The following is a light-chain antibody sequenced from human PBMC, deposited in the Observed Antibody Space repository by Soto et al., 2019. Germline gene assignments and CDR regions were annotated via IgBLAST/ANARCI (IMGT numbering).Light chain of an antibody. V-gene: IGKV3-20*01. J-gene: IGKJ1*01. CDR2: GAS. Sequence: EIVSTQSPGTLSLSPGERATLSCRASQSVSSSYLAWYQQKPGQAPRLLIYGASSRATVIPDRFSGSGSGTDFTLTISRLEPEDFAVYYCQQYGSSPSWTFGQGTRWIS. CDR3: QQYGSSPSWT. CDR1: QSVSSSY.